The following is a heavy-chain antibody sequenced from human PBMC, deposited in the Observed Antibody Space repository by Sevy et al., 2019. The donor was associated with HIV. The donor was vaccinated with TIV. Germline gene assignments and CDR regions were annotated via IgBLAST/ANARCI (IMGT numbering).Heavy chain of an antibody. CDR3: ARAPYYYASSGHLSALVDF. D-gene: IGHD3-22*01. V-gene: IGHV4-4*07. Sequence: SETLSLTCTVSGGSISGSFYWSWVRQSAGKGLEWIGRIYTSGSTNYNPSLKSLDTMSVDTSKNQFSLSLTSLTAADTAVYYCARAPYYYASSGHLSALVDFWGQGTTVTVSS. CDR2: IYTSGST. J-gene: IGHJ6*02. CDR1: GGSISGSFY.